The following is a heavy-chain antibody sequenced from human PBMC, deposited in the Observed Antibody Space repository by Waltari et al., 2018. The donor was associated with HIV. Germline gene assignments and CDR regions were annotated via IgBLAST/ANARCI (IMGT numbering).Heavy chain of an antibody. Sequence: EVQLVESGGGLVKPGGSLRLSCAASGFTFSNAWMSWVRQAPGKGLEWVGRIKSKTDGWTTDYAAPVKGRFTISRDDSKNTLYLQMNSLKTEDTAVYYCTTDLPIYYGSGRPLGDDYWGQGTLVTVSS. CDR1: GFTFSNAW. CDR2: IKSKTDGWTT. V-gene: IGHV3-15*01. D-gene: IGHD3-10*01. J-gene: IGHJ4*02. CDR3: TTDLPIYYGSGRPLGDDY.